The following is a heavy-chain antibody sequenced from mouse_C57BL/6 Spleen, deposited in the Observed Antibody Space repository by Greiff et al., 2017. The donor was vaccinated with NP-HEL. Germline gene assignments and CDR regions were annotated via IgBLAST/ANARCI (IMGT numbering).Heavy chain of an antibody. CDR3: ARYMRTAQATYAMDY. D-gene: IGHD3-2*02. V-gene: IGHV7-3*01. Sequence: EVQGVESGGGLVQPGGSLSLSCAASGFTFTDYYMSWVRQPPGKALEWLGFIRNKANGYTTEYSASVKGRFTISRDNSQSILYLQMNALRAEDSATYYCARYMRTAQATYAMDYWGQGTSVTVSS. J-gene: IGHJ4*01. CDR2: IRNKANGYTT. CDR1: GFTFTDYY.